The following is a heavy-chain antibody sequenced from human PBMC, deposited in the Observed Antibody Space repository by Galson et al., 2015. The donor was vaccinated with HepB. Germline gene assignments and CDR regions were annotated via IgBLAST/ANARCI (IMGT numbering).Heavy chain of an antibody. Sequence: SLRLSCAASGFTFSSYEMNWVRQAPGKGLEWVSYISSSGSTIYYADSVKGRFTISRDNAKNSLYLQMNSLRAEDTAVYYCARNQLELQTNWFDPWGQGTLVTVSS. CDR2: ISSSGSTI. J-gene: IGHJ5*02. CDR1: GFTFSSYE. V-gene: IGHV3-48*03. D-gene: IGHD1-1*01. CDR3: ARNQLELQTNWFDP.